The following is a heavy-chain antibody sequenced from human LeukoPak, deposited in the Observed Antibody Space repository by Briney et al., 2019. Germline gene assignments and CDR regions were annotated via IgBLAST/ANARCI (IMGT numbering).Heavy chain of an antibody. D-gene: IGHD1-26*01. CDR2: IIPILGIA. J-gene: IGHJ4*02. CDR1: GGTFSSYA. Sequence: GASVKVSCKASGGTFSSYAISWVRQAPGQGLEWMGRIIPILGIANYAQKFQGRVTITADKSTSTAYMELSSLRSDDTAVYYCASGGRLNSGSYSVVWGQGTLVTVSS. V-gene: IGHV1-69*04. CDR3: ASGGRLNSGSYSVV.